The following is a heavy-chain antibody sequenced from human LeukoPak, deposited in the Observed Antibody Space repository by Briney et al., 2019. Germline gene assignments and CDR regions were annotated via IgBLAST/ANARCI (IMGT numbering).Heavy chain of an antibody. D-gene: IGHD3-3*01. CDR1: GYTFTGYY. CDR2: INPNSGGT. J-gene: IGHJ4*02. V-gene: IGHV1-2*04. CDR3: ARGDYDFWSGYVFDY. Sequence: ASVKVSCKASGYTFTGYYMHWVRQAPGQGLEWMGWINPNSGGTNYAQKFQGWVTMTRDTSISTAYMELSRLRSDDTAVYYCARGDYDFWSGYVFDYWGQGTLVTVSS.